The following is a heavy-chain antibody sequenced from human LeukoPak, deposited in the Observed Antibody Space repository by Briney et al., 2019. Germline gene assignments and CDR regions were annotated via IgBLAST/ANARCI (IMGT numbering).Heavy chain of an antibody. V-gene: IGHV3-30*02. J-gene: IGHJ3*02. CDR3: ARVSPYYDSSGYYAFDI. CDR2: IRYDGSNK. Sequence: VGSLRLSCAASGFTFSSYGMHWVRQAPGKGLEWVAFIRYDGSNKYYADSVKGRFTISRDNSKNTLYLQMNSLRAEDTAVYYCARVSPYYDSSGYYAFDIWGQGTMVTVSS. CDR1: GFTFSSYG. D-gene: IGHD3-22*01.